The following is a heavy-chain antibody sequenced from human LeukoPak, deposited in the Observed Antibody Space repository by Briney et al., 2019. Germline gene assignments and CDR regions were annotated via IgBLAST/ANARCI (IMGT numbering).Heavy chain of an antibody. J-gene: IGHJ4*02. Sequence: GGSLRLSCAASGFTFSNAWMSWVRQAPGKGLEWVSVIYSGGSTYYADSVKGRFTISRDNSKNTLYLQMNSLRAEDTAVYYCARALPKYWGQGTLVTVSS. V-gene: IGHV3-66*01. CDR1: GFTFSNAW. CDR3: ARALPKY. CDR2: IYSGGST.